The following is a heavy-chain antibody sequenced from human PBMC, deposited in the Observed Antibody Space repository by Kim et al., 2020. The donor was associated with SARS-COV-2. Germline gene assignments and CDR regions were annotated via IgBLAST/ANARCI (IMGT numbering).Heavy chain of an antibody. D-gene: IGHD6-6*01. Sequence: SETLSLTCTVSGGSISSYYWSWIRQPPGKGLEWIGYIYYSGSTNYNPSLKSRVTISVDTSKNQFSLKLSSVTAADTAVYYCAVGYSSSSKTFDYWGQGTLVTVSS. V-gene: IGHV4-59*01. CDR2: IYYSGST. J-gene: IGHJ4*02. CDR1: GGSISSYY. CDR3: AVGYSSSSKTFDY.